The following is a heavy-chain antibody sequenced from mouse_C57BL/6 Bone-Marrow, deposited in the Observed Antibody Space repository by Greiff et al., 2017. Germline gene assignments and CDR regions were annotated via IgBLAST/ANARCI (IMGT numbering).Heavy chain of an antibody. CDR1: GYTFTSYW. Sequence: QVQLQQSGAELVKPGASVKLSCKASGYTFTSYWMQWVKQRPGQGLEWIGEIDPSDSYTNYNQKFKGKATLTVDTSSSTASMQLSSLTSEDSAVYYCARERSYSFAYWGQGTLVTVSA. CDR2: IDPSDSYT. D-gene: IGHD2-10*01. J-gene: IGHJ3*01. V-gene: IGHV1-50*01. CDR3: ARERSYSFAY.